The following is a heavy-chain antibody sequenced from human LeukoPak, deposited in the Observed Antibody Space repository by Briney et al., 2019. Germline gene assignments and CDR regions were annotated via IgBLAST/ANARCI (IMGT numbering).Heavy chain of an antibody. D-gene: IGHD3-10*01. CDR1: GFIVSSNY. CDR2: IYSGGST. V-gene: IGHV3-53*01. J-gene: IGHJ4*02. CDR3: ARDHDGSGFDY. Sequence: GGSLRLSCAASGFIVSSNYMSWVRQAPGKGLEWVSVIYSGGSTYYADSVKGRFTISRDNSKNTLYLQMNSLRAEDTAVYYCARDHDGSGFDYWGQGTLVTVSS.